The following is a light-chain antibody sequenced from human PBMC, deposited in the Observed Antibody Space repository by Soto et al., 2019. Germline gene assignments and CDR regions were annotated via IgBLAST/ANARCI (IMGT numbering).Light chain of an antibody. CDR2: DVS. V-gene: IGLV2-11*01. CDR3: CSYAGSHIWV. Sequence: QSALTQPRSVSGSPGQSVTISCTGTSSDVGGYNYVSWYQQHPGKAPKVMIYDVSKRPSGVPDRFSGSKSGNTASLTISGLQAEDEAEYYCCSYAGSHIWVFGGGTQLTVL. CDR1: SSDVGGYNY. J-gene: IGLJ3*02.